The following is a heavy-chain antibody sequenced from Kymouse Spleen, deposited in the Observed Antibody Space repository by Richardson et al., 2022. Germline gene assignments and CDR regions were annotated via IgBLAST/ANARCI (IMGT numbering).Heavy chain of an antibody. CDR2: IYYSGST. J-gene: IGHJ5*02. CDR3: ARQSTSSGWYGNWFDP. V-gene: IGHV4-39*01. D-gene: IGHD6-19*01. CDR1: GGSISSSSYY. Sequence: QLQLQESGPGLVKPSETLSLTCTVSGGSISSSSYYWGWIRQPPGKGLEWIGSIYYSGSTYYNPSLKSRVTISVDTSKNQFSLKLSSVTAADTAVYYCARQSTSSGWYGNWFDPWGQGTLVTVSS.